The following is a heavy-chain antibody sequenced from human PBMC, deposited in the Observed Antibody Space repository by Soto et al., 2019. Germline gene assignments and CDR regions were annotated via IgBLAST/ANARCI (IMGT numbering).Heavy chain of an antibody. Sequence: SGPTLVNPTQTLTLTCTFSGFSLSTSGVGVGWIRQPPGKALEWLALIYWNDDKRYSPSLKSRLTITKDTSKNQVVLTMTNMDPVDTATYYCAHSTQLDYYDILTGYYPLPPTANWFDPWGQGTLVTVSS. CDR1: GFSLSTSGVG. CDR3: AHSTQLDYYDILTGYYPLPPTANWFDP. J-gene: IGHJ5*02. V-gene: IGHV2-5*01. D-gene: IGHD3-9*01. CDR2: IYWNDDK.